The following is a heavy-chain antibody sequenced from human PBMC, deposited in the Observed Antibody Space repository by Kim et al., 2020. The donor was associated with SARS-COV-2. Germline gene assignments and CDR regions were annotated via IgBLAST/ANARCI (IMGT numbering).Heavy chain of an antibody. V-gene: IGHV3-11*04. CDR3: ARVASGYSFDY. D-gene: IGHD3-22*01. J-gene: IGHJ4*02. Sequence: YADSVQGRLVISRRNATNTEYLQMNTLTVEDTAVYYCARVASGYSFDYWGQGILVTVSS.